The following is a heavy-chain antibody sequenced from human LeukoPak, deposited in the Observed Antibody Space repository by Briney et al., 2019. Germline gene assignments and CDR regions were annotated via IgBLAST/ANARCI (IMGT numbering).Heavy chain of an antibody. CDR3: ARDFYV. D-gene: IGHD3-16*01. Sequence: SETLSLTCTVSGYSISSGYYWGWIRQPPGKGLEWIGSIYHSGSTNYNPSLKSRVTISVDKSKNQFSLKLSSVTAADTAVYYCARDFYVWGQGTLVTVST. V-gene: IGHV4-38-2*02. J-gene: IGHJ4*02. CDR1: GYSISSGYY. CDR2: IYHSGST.